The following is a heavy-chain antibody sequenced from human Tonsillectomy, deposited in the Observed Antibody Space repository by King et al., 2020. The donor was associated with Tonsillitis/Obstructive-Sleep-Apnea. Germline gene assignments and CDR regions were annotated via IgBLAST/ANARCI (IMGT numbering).Heavy chain of an antibody. CDR2: INPSGST. CDR1: RGSFSGYY. CDR3: ARVWVRYFDWLPHPVGYYFDY. J-gene: IGHJ4*02. D-gene: IGHD3-9*01. Sequence: VQLQQWGAGLLKPSETLSLTCAVYRGSFSGYYWSWIRQPPGKGLEWSGEINPSGSTNYNPSLKGRVTISVDTSKNQFSLKLSSVTAADTAVYYCARVWVRYFDWLPHPVGYYFDYWGQGTLVTVSS. V-gene: IGHV4-34*01.